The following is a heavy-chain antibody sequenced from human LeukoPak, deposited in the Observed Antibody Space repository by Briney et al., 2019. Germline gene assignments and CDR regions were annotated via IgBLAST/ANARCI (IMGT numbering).Heavy chain of an antibody. CDR1: GGSISSYY. Sequence: PSETLSLTCTVSGGSISSYYWSWIRQPPGKGLEWLGYIYTSGSTNYNPSLKSRVTISVDTSKNQFSLKLSSVTAADTAVYYCARRPSRGRWYFDLWGRGTLVTVSS. V-gene: IGHV4-4*09. J-gene: IGHJ2*01. CDR3: ARRPSRGRWYFDL. CDR2: IYTSGST.